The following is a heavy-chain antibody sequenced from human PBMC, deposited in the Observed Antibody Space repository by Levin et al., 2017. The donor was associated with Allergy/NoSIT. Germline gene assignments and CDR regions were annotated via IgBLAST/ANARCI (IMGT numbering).Heavy chain of an antibody. V-gene: IGHV4-39*01. J-gene: IGHJ4*02. CDR2: IYYSGST. D-gene: IGHD3-22*01. CDR1: GGSISSSNYY. Sequence: GSLRLSCTVSGGSISSSNYYWGWIRQPPGKGLEWIGSIYYSGSTYYNPSLKSRVTISVDTSKNQFSLKLSSVTAADTAVYYCARQPPYHYDTSGYHYWGQGTLVTVSS. CDR3: ARQPPYHYDTSGYHY.